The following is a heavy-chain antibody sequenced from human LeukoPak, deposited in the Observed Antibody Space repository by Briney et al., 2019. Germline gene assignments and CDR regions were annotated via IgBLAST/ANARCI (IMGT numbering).Heavy chain of an antibody. Sequence: GGSLRLSCAASGFTFSGSAMHWVRQASGKGLEWVGRIRSKANGYATAYAASVKGRFTISRDDSKNTAYLQMNSLKTEDTAVYYCTRHKDYGANLEPEGEDYYYYYMDVWGKGTTVTVSS. CDR1: GFTFSGSA. D-gene: IGHD4-17*01. J-gene: IGHJ6*03. CDR2: IRSKANGYAT. CDR3: TRHKDYGANLEPEGEDYYYYYMDV. V-gene: IGHV3-73*01.